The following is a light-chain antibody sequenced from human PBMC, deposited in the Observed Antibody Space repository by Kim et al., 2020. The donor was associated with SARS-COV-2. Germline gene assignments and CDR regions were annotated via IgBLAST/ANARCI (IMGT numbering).Light chain of an antibody. CDR2: AAS. J-gene: IGKJ4*01. CDR3: QQSYSTPLS. CDR1: QSISSY. Sequence: ASVGDRVTITCRASQSISSYLNWYQQQPGKAPNLLIYAASTLQSGVPSRCSGSGSGTDFTLTISSLEPEDFTTYYCQQSYSTPLSFGGGTKVDIK. V-gene: IGKV1-39*01.